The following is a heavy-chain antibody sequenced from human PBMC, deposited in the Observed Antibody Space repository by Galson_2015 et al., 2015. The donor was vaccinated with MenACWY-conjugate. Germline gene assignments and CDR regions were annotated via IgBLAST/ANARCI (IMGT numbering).Heavy chain of an antibody. CDR2: INPNSGGT. CDR3: ASSSIAALSDYYGMDV. D-gene: IGHD6-6*01. J-gene: IGHJ6*02. Sequence: SVKVSCKASGYTFTGYYMHWVRQAPGQGLGWMGWINPNSGGTNYAQKFQGWVTMTRDTSISTAYMELSRLRSDDTAVYYCASSSIAALSDYYGMDVWGQGTTVTVSS. V-gene: IGHV1-2*04. CDR1: GYTFTGYY.